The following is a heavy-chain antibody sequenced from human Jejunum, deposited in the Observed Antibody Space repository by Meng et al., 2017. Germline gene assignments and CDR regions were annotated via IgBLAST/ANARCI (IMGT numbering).Heavy chain of an antibody. J-gene: IGHJ3*02. V-gene: IGHV3-21*01. CDR2: ISYTSTYI. CDR3: ARVTTSILSTDACDI. D-gene: IGHD4-11*01. Sequence: GGSLRLSCAASGITIRDHNMNWVRQAPGKGLEWVASISYTSTYIYYADSVRGRFTISRDNAKNSLYLQMNSLRVEDTAVYYCARVTTSILSTDACDIWGQGTMVTVSS. CDR1: GITIRDHN.